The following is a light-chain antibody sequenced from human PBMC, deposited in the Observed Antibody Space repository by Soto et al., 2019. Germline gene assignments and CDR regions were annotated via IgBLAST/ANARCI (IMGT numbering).Light chain of an antibody. J-gene: IGKJ1*01. CDR2: KAS. Sequence: DIPMTQSPSTLSASVGDRVTITCRASQSISSWLAWYQQKPGKAPKLLIYKASNLETGVPSRFSGSGSGTEFTLTISSLQPDDFATYYCQHSGTFGQGTKVEVK. V-gene: IGKV1-5*03. CDR3: QHSGT. CDR1: QSISSW.